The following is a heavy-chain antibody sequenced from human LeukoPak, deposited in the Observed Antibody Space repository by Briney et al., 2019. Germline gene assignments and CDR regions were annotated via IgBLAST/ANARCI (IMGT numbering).Heavy chain of an antibody. CDR1: GFTFSSYW. D-gene: IGHD5-18*01. CDR2: IKQDGSET. V-gene: IGHV3-7*01. CDR3: ARGGKWIQLWPPDY. Sequence: HPGGSLRLPCAASGFTFSSYWMSWVRQAPGKALQWVASIKQDGSETYYVDSVKGRFTISRDNAKNSLYLQVNSLRVEDTAVYYCARGGKWIQLWPPDYWGQGTLVIVSS. J-gene: IGHJ4*02.